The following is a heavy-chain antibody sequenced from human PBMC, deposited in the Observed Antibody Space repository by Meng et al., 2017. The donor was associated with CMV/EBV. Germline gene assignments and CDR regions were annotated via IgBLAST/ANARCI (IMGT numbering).Heavy chain of an antibody. CDR2: INPNSGGT. Sequence: ASVKVSCKASGYTFTGYYMHWVRQAPGQGFEWMGWINPNSGGTNYAQKFHGRVTMTRDTSISTAYMELSRLRSDDTAVYYCARVTPQYSSTWYGGSNWFDPWGQGTLVTVSS. CDR1: GYTFTGYY. V-gene: IGHV1-2*02. CDR3: ARVTPQYSSTWYGGSNWFDP. J-gene: IGHJ5*02. D-gene: IGHD6-13*01.